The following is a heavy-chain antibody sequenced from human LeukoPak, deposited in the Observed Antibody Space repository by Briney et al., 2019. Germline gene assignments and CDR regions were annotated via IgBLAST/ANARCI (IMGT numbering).Heavy chain of an antibody. CDR1: GFTFSRYA. J-gene: IGHJ4*02. D-gene: IGHD3-10*01. V-gene: IGHV3-23*01. CDR2: ISDSGGYT. CDR3: AKGPMGRGFDY. Sequence: GGSLRLSCAVSGFTFSRYAMTWVRQAPGKGLEWVSIISDSGGYTDYADSVKGRFTISRDNSKNTLYLQMNSLRAEDTAIYYCAKGPMGRGFDYWGQGALVTVSS.